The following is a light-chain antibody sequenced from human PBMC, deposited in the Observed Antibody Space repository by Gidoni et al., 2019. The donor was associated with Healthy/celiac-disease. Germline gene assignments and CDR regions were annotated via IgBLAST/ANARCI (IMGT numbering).Light chain of an antibody. V-gene: IGLV6-57*04. CDR3: QSYDSSKPQVV. Sequence: NFMLTQPHSVSESPGKTVTISCTRSSGSIASNYVQWYQQRPGSAPTTVIYEDNQRPSGVPDRFSGSIDSSSNSASLTIAGLKTEDEADYYCQSYDSSKPQVVFGGGTKLTVL. CDR2: EDN. CDR1: SGSIASNY. J-gene: IGLJ2*01.